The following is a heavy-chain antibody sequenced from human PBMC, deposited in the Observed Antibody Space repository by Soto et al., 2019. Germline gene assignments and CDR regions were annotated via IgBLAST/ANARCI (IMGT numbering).Heavy chain of an antibody. CDR3: ARELRRQRWLQFASDY. J-gene: IGHJ4*02. CDR1: GFTFSSYA. CDR2: ISYDGSNK. D-gene: IGHD5-12*01. Sequence: GGSLRLSCAASGFTFSSYAMHWVRQAPRKGLEWVAVISYDGSNKYYADSVKGRFTISRDNSKNTLYLQMNSLRAEDTAVYYCARELRRQRWLQFASDYWGQGTLVTVSS. V-gene: IGHV3-30-3*01.